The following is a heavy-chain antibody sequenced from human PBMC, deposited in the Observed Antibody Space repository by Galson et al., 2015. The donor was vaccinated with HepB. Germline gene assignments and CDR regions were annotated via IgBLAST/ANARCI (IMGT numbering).Heavy chain of an antibody. V-gene: IGHV4-34*01. CDR3: ARGVLGYCSSTSCSRSTTRGPMDV. D-gene: IGHD2-2*01. J-gene: IGHJ6*04. Sequence: SETLSLTCAVYGGSFSGYYWSWIRQPPGKGLEWIGEINHSGSTNYNPSLKSRVTISVDTSKNQFSLKLSSVTAADTAVYYCARGVLGYCSSTSCSRSTTRGPMDVWGKGTTVTVSS. CDR2: INHSGST. CDR1: GGSFSGYY.